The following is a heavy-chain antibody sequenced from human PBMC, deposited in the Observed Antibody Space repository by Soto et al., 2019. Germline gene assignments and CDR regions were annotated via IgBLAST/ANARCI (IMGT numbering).Heavy chain of an antibody. CDR2: IIPIFGTA. D-gene: IGHD6-6*01. CDR3: ARPTYYRRSPRYYGMDV. Sequence: QVQLVQSGAEVKKPGSSVKVSCKASGGTFSSYAISWVRQAPGQGLEWMGGIIPIFGTANYAQKFQGRVTSTADESTSTAYMEPSRLRSEDTAVDYCARPTYYRRSPRYYGMDVWGQGTTVTVSS. CDR1: GGTFSSYA. V-gene: IGHV1-69*12. J-gene: IGHJ6*02.